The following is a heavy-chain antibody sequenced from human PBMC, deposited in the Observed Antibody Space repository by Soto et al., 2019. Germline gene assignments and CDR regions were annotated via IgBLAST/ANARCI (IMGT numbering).Heavy chain of an antibody. Sequence: GRVSQMHRKGLEWMGIIYPGDSDTRYSPSFQGQVTISADKSISTAYLQWSSLKASDTAMYYCARLVNYYGSGSYRKQDYYYYYMDVWGKGTTVTVSS. D-gene: IGHD3-10*01. J-gene: IGHJ6*03. CDR2: IYPGDSDT. CDR3: ARLVNYYGSGSYRKQDYYYYYMDV. V-gene: IGHV5-51*01.